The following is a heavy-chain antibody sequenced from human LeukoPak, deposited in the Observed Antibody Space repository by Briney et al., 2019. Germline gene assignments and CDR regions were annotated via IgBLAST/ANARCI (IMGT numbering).Heavy chain of an antibody. CDR2: INPNSGGT. CDR3: ARGNYDSSGYYHGYYFDY. J-gene: IGHJ4*02. D-gene: IGHD3-22*01. CDR1: GYTFTGYY. Sequence: ASVKVSCKASGYTFTGYYMHWVRQAPGQGLEWMGWINPNSGGTNYAQKFQGRVTMTRDTSISTAYMELSRLRSDDTAVYYCARGNYDSSGYYHGYYFDYWGQGTLVTVSS. V-gene: IGHV1-2*02.